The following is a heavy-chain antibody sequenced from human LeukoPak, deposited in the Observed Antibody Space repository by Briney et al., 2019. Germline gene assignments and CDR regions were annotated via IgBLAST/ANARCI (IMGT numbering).Heavy chain of an antibody. Sequence: SETLSLTCTVSGDSIGSYYWSWIRQPARKGLEWIRRIDTSGSTNYNPSLKSRVTMSVDTSKNQFSLELSSVTAADTAVYYCATTTYYYDSSGYYFLDYWGQGTLVTVPS. J-gene: IGHJ4*02. V-gene: IGHV4-4*07. CDR3: ATTTYYYDSSGYYFLDY. CDR1: GDSIGSYY. D-gene: IGHD3-22*01. CDR2: IDTSGST.